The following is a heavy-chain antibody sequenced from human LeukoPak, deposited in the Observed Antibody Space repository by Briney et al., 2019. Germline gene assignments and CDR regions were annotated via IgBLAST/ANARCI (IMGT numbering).Heavy chain of an antibody. CDR3: ARVGGSGYDYDASDI. J-gene: IGHJ3*02. CDR1: GGSISSGGYY. V-gene: IGHV4-31*03. D-gene: IGHD5-12*01. CDR2: IYYSGST. Sequence: SQTLSLTCTVSGGSISSGGYYWSWIRQHPGKGLEWIGYIYYSGSTYYNPSLKSRVTISVDTSKNQFSLKLSSVTAADTAVYYCARVGGSGYDYDASDIWGQGAMVTVSS.